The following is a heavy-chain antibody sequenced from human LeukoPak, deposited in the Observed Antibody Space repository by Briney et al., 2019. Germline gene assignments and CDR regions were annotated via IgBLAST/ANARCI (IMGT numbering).Heavy chain of an antibody. CDR3: ARGDYDSSGYTDFQH. J-gene: IGHJ1*01. V-gene: IGHV1-8*01. CDR2: MNPNSGNT. Sequence: ASVKVSCKASGYTFTSYDINWVRQATGQGLEWMGWMNPNSGNTGYAQKFQGRVTMTRDTSISTAYMELSSLRSEDTAVYYCARGDYDSSGYTDFQHWGQGTLVTVSS. D-gene: IGHD3-22*01. CDR1: GYTFTSYD.